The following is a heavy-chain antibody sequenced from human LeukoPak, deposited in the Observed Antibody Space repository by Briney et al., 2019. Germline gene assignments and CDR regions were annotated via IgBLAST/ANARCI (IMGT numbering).Heavy chain of an antibody. D-gene: IGHD2-2*01. CDR3: AREYCSSTSCYYFDY. V-gene: IGHV3-7*01. CDR1: GFSFSSYW. Sequence: GGSLRLSCVASGFSFSSYWMAWVRQAPGKGLEWVANIKYDGSLKFYVDSVKGRFTISRDNAKNSLYLEMNSLRADDTAVYYCAREYCSSTSCYYFDYWGQGTLVTVSS. J-gene: IGHJ4*02. CDR2: IKYDGSLK.